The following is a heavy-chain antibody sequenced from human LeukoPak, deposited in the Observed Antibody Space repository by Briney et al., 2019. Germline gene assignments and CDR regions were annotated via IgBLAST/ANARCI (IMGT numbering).Heavy chain of an antibody. CDR2: ISYDGGKK. CDR1: GVTFSSHD. Sequence: PGGSLRLSCAASGVTFSSHDMHWVRQAPDKGLEWVAIISYDGGKKDYADSVKGRFTISRDNSRDTLYLQMNSLRAEDTAVYYCAKDRSKGSYGDDFDFWGQGTLVTVSS. D-gene: IGHD3-16*01. J-gene: IGHJ4*02. CDR3: AKDRSKGSYGDDFDF. V-gene: IGHV3-30*18.